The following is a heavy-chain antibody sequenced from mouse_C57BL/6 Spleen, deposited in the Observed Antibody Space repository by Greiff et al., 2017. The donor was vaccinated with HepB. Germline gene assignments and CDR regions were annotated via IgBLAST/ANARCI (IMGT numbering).Heavy chain of an antibody. J-gene: IGHJ1*03. D-gene: IGHD1-1*01. Sequence: EVKLMESGPGLVKPSQSLSLTCSVTGYSITSGYYWNWIRQFPGNKLEWMGYISYDGSNNYNPSLKNRISITRDTSKNQFFLKLNSVTTEDTATYYCARAEGYYYGSSYWYFDVWGTGTTVTVSS. CDR1: GYSITSGYY. CDR2: ISYDGSN. CDR3: ARAEGYYYGSSYWYFDV. V-gene: IGHV3-6*01.